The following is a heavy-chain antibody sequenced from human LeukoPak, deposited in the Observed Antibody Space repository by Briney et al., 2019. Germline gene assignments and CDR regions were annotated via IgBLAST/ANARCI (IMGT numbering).Heavy chain of an antibody. CDR1: GFTFSSYS. CDR2: ISSSSSYI. Sequence: GSLRLSCAASGFTFSSYSMNWVRLAPGKGLEWVSSISSSSSYIYYADSVKGRFTISRDNAKNSLYLQMNSLRAEDTAVYYCARSYYDILTGYAPGAFDIWGQGTMVTVSS. CDR3: ARSYYDILTGYAPGAFDI. D-gene: IGHD3-9*01. V-gene: IGHV3-21*06. J-gene: IGHJ3*02.